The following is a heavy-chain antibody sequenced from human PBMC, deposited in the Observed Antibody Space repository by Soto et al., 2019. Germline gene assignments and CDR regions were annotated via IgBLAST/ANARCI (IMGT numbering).Heavy chain of an antibody. V-gene: IGHV1-18*01. CDR2: ISAYNGNT. J-gene: IGHJ4*02. CDR3: ARDRRGSSFSSVDY. D-gene: IGHD6-13*01. CDR1: GYTFTSYG. Sequence: GESLKISCKASGYTFTSYGISWVRQAPGQGLEWMGWISAYNGNTNYAQKLQGRVTMTTDTSTSTAYMELRSLRSDDTAVYYCARDRRGSSFSSVDYWGQGTLVTVSS.